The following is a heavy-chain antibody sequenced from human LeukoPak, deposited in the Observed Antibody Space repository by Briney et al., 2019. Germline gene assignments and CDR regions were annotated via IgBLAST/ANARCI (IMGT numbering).Heavy chain of an antibody. CDR2: INHSGST. CDR1: GGSFSGYY. J-gene: IGHJ4*02. Sequence: SETLSLTCAVYGGSFSGYYWSWIRQPPGKGLEWIGEINHSGSTNYNPSLMSRVTISVDTSKNQFSLKLSSVTAADTAVCFCARQNYGSAPLRYWGQGTLVTVS. D-gene: IGHD3-10*01. CDR3: ARQNYGSAPLRY. V-gene: IGHV4-34*01.